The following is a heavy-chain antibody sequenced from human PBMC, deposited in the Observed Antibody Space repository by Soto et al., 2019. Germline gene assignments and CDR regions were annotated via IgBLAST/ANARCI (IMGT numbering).Heavy chain of an antibody. Sequence: ASVELTSKACGDTLKSCAMQWAYQTTGQRLEWMGWINAGNGNTKYSQKFQGRVTITRDTSASTAYMELSSLRSEDTAVYYCAKSATVPAAIAYWGQGTLVTVSS. CDR3: AKSATVPAAIAY. CDR2: INAGNGNT. D-gene: IGHD2-2*02. CDR1: GDTLKSCA. J-gene: IGHJ4*02. V-gene: IGHV1-3*01.